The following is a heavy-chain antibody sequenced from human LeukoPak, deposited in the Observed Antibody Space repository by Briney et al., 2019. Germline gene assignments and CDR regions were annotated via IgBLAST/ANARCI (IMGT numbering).Heavy chain of an antibody. CDR3: ARAPYCSSTSCFYYYYYMDV. D-gene: IGHD2-2*01. CDR2: IKQDGSEK. J-gene: IGHJ6*03. V-gene: IGHV3-7*01. Sequence: GGSLRLSCAASGFTFDDYGMSWVRQAPGKGLEWVANIKQDGSEKYYVDSVKGRFTISRDNAKNSLYLQMNSLRAEDTAVYYCARAPYCSSTSCFYYYYYMDVWGKGTTVTVSS. CDR1: GFTFDDYG.